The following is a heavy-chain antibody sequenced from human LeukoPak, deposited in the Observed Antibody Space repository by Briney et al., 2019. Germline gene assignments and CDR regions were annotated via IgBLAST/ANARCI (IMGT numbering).Heavy chain of an antibody. CDR1: GFTFRSYW. J-gene: IGHJ4*02. V-gene: IGHV3-74*01. Sequence: HPGGSLRLSCAASGFTFRSYWMHWVRQAPGKGLVWVSRINGDGSSTSYEDSVKGRFTISRDNAKNTLYLQMKSLRAEDTAVYYCARDTRYGDGYKYWGQGTLVTVSS. D-gene: IGHD5-24*01. CDR3: ARDTRYGDGYKY. CDR2: INGDGSST.